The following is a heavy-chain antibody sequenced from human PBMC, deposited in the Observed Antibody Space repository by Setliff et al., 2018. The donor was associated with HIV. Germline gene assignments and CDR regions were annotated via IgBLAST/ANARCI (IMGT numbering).Heavy chain of an antibody. J-gene: IGHJ4*02. V-gene: IGHV4-34*01. D-gene: IGHD3-10*01. CDR3: TRRDVSPLWFGQFDY. CDR1: GGSLTGYF. Sequence: SETLSLTCAVYGGSLTGYFWTWIRQSPGKGLEWVGQVNRDGGAHYKPSLKGRVTISIDSSKSQISLNVTSVTAADTAVYYCTRRDVSPLWFGQFDYWGQGILVTVSS. CDR2: VNRDGGA.